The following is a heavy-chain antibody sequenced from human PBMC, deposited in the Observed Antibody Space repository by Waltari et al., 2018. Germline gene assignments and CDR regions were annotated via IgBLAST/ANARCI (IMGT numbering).Heavy chain of an antibody. CDR3: ARPSTEYYYYYYYMDV. CDR2: ISNSGSTV. Sequence: EVQVVESGGGLVQPGGSLRLSCAASGFTFSNYEMNRVRQAPGKGLEWVSYISNSGSTVYYADSVKGRFTISRDNAKNSLYLEMNSLRAEDTAVYYCARPSTEYYYYYYYMDVWGKGTTVTVS. V-gene: IGHV3-48*03. CDR1: GFTFSNYE. J-gene: IGHJ6*03.